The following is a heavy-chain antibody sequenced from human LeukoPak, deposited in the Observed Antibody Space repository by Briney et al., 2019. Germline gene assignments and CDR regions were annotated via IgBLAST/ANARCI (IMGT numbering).Heavy chain of an antibody. CDR1: GFTFTNYA. CDR3: ARERVGAPNY. D-gene: IGHD1-26*01. CDR2: ISSSGSTI. Sequence: GGSLRLSCAASGFTFTNYAMSWVRQAPGKGLEWVSYISSSGSTIYYADSVKGRFTISRDNAKNSLYLQMNSLRAEDTAVYYCARERVGAPNYWGQGTLVTVSS. J-gene: IGHJ4*02. V-gene: IGHV3-48*03.